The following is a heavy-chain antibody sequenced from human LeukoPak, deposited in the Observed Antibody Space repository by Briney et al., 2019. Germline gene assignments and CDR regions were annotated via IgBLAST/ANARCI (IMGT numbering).Heavy chain of an antibody. V-gene: IGHV1-8*02. CDR2: INPNSGNT. Sequence: ASVKVSCKASGYPFTGYYMHWVRQAPGQGLEWMGWINPNSGNTGYAQKFQGRVTMTRNTSISTAYMELSSLRSEDTAVYYCARNPMIVVEDAFDIWGQGTMVTVSS. CDR3: ARNPMIVVEDAFDI. J-gene: IGHJ3*02. CDR1: GYPFTGYY. D-gene: IGHD3-22*01.